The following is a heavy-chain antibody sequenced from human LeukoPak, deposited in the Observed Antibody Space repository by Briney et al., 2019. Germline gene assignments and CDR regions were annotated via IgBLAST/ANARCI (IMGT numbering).Heavy chain of an antibody. V-gene: IGHV4-38-2*02. J-gene: IGHJ4*02. Sequence: SETLSLTCTVSGYSISSGYYWGWIRQPPGKGLEWIGSIYHSGSTYYNPSLKSRVTISVDTSKNQFSLKLSSVTAADTAVYYCARCRIGYSSGWYFDYWGQGTLVTVSS. D-gene: IGHD6-19*01. CDR1: GYSISSGYY. CDR3: ARCRIGYSSGWYFDY. CDR2: IYHSGST.